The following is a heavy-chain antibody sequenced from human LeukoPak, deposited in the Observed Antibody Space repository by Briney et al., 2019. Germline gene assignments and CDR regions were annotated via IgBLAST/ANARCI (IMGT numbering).Heavy chain of an antibody. V-gene: IGHV3-23*01. CDR2: ISGSGGST. Sequence: PGGSLRLSCAASGFTFSSYAMSWVRQAPGKGLEWVSAISGSGGSTYYADSVKGRFTISRDNSKNTLYLQMNSLRAEDTAVYYCAKGRSVVVVPRPDYWGQGTLVTVSS. CDR3: AKGRSVVVVPRPDY. CDR1: GFTFSSYA. J-gene: IGHJ4*02. D-gene: IGHD3-22*01.